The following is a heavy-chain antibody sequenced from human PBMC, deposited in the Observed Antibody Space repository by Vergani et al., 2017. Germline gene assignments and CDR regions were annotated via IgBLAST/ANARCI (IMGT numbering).Heavy chain of an antibody. J-gene: IGHJ4*02. D-gene: IGHD5-12*01. V-gene: IGHV3-23*01. CDR1: GFSFPGYA. Sequence: EVQLLDSGGGLVQPGGSLRLSCEASGFSFPGYAMSWVRQAPGKGVEWVSSVSGRRATTYYADSVKGRFILSRDNSKNALHLQMNSRRADDTAVYYCTKGRRGYTGYFFDYWGQGTVDGVSS. CDR2: VSGRRATT. CDR3: TKGRRGYTGYFFDY.